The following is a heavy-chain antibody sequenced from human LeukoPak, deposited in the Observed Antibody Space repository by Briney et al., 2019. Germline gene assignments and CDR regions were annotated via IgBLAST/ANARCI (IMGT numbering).Heavy chain of an antibody. CDR3: ARDRGGYGDYSY. CDR1: GYTFTNYA. J-gene: IGHJ4*02. V-gene: IGHV1-18*04. CDR2: VTPHNGNT. Sequence: ASVEVSCKTSGYTFTNYAITWLRQAPGQGLEWMGWVTPHNGNTNYAQKFLDRVTMTTNTSTTTVYMQLRSLTSDDAAMYYCARDRGGYGDYSYWGQGTLVTVSS. D-gene: IGHD4-17*01.